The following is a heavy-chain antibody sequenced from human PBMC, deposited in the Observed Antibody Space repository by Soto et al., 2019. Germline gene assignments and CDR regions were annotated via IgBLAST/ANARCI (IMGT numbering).Heavy chain of an antibody. CDR3: GRVGFGHWYFDL. CDR1: GFTFSSYW. V-gene: IGHV3-74*01. J-gene: IGHJ2*01. D-gene: IGHD3-16*01. Sequence: EVQLVESGGGLVQPGGSLRLSCAASGFTFSSYWMHWVRQAPGKGLVWVSRINTDGSTISYTDSVRGRFTISRDNAKSTLYLQMNSLRAEDTAVYYCGRVGFGHWYFDLWGRGTLVTVSS. CDR2: INTDGSTI.